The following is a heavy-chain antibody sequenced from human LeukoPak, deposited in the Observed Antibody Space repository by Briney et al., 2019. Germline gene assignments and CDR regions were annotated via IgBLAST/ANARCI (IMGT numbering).Heavy chain of an antibody. J-gene: IGHJ4*02. V-gene: IGHV3-20*04. CDR2: INWSGGST. Sequence: GGSLRLSCTASGFAFDEHGMSWVRQVPGKGLEWVSRINWSGGSTGYADPLRGRFTISRDNAKNSLYLQMDSLRAEDTALYYCARAPITSPFYFDYWGQGTLVTVSS. CDR1: GFAFDEHG. CDR3: ARAPITSPFYFDY. D-gene: IGHD2-2*01.